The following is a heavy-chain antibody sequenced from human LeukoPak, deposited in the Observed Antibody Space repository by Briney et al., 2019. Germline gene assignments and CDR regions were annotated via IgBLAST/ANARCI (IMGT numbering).Heavy chain of an antibody. CDR3: GRFCGQSRLDNWFDP. CDR1: GGSISSYY. J-gene: IGHJ5*02. CDR2: IYTSGST. D-gene: IGHD3-3*01. Sequence: PSETLSLTCTVSGGSISSYYWSWIRQPAGKGLEWIGRIYTSGSTNYNPSLKSRVTISVDKSKNQFSLKLSSVTPADPAVFYCGRFCGQSRLDNWFDPWGQGTLVTVSS. V-gene: IGHV4-4*07.